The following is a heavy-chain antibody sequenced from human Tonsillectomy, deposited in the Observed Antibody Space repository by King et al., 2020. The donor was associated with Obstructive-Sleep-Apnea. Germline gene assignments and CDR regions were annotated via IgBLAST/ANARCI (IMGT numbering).Heavy chain of an antibody. CDR1: GFTFSSYG. CDR3: AKERRDHLVSNDAFDI. Sequence: MQLVQSGGGVVQPGGSLRLSCAASGFTFSSYGMHWVRQAPGKGLEWVAFIRYDGGNKNYADSVKGRFTISRDNSKNTLYLQMNGLRAEDTALYYCAKERRDHLVSNDAFDIWGQGTMVTVSS. V-gene: IGHV3-30*02. D-gene: IGHD6-13*01. J-gene: IGHJ3*02. CDR2: IRYDGGNK.